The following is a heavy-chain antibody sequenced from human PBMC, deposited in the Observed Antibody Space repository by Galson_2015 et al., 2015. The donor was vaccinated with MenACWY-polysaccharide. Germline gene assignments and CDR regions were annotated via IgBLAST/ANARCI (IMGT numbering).Heavy chain of an antibody. Sequence: SLRLSCAASGFTFSSYSMNWVRQAPGKGLEWVSSISSSSYIYYADSVKGRFTISRDNAKNSLYLQMNSLRAEDTAVYYCARATYYDFWSGGRSEGPFDIWGQGTMDTVSS. CDR1: GFTFSSYS. D-gene: IGHD3-3*01. J-gene: IGHJ3*02. CDR2: ISSSSYI. CDR3: ARATYYDFWSGGRSEGPFDI. V-gene: IGHV3-21*01.